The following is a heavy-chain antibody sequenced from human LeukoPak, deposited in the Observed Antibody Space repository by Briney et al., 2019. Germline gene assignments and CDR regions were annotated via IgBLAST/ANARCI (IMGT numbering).Heavy chain of an antibody. Sequence: SETLSLTCAVYGGSFSGYYWSWIRQPPGKGLEWIGEINHSGSTNYNPSLKSRVTISVDTSKNQFSLKLSSVTAADTAVYYCARGYGSSGSSRSPIDYWVQGTLVTVSS. V-gene: IGHV4-34*01. CDR2: INHSGST. CDR3: ARGYGSSGSSRSPIDY. J-gene: IGHJ4*02. D-gene: IGHD3-22*01. CDR1: GGSFSGYY.